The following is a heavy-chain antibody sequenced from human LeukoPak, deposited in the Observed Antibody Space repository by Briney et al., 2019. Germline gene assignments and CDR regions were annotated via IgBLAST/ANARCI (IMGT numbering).Heavy chain of an antibody. J-gene: IGHJ5*02. CDR3: ARDTPVDSKITIFGVAPPSWFDP. CDR1: GFTFSSYG. CDR2: IRYDGSNK. V-gene: IGHV3-30*02. D-gene: IGHD3-3*01. Sequence: GGSLRLSCAASGFTFSSYGMHWVRQAPGKGLEWVAFIRYDGSNKYYADSVKGRFTISRDNSKNTLYLQMISLRAEDTAVYYCARDTPVDSKITIFGVAPPSWFDPWGQGTLVTVSS.